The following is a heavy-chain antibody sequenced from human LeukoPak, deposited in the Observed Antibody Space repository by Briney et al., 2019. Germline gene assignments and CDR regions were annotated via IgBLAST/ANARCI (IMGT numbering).Heavy chain of an antibody. Sequence: ASVKVSCKASGYTFTSYDINWVRQATGQGLEWMGWMSPNSGNTGYAQKFQGRVTMTRNTSISTAYMELSSLRSEDTAVYYCAGKTYYDFWSGSDAFDIWGQGTMVTVSS. J-gene: IGHJ3*02. CDR2: MSPNSGNT. CDR1: GYTFTSYD. D-gene: IGHD3-3*01. V-gene: IGHV1-8*01. CDR3: AGKTYYDFWSGSDAFDI.